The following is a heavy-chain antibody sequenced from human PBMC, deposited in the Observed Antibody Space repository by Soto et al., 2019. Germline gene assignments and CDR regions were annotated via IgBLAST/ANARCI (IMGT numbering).Heavy chain of an antibody. V-gene: IGHV1-69*13. Sequence: SVKVSCKASGGTFSSYAISWVRQAPGQGLEWMGGIIPIFGTANYAQKFQGRVTITADESTSTAYMELSSLRSEDTAVYYCARGRAYCGGDCQTDYYYYGMDVWGQGTTVTVSS. D-gene: IGHD2-21*02. CDR3: ARGRAYCGGDCQTDYYYYGMDV. CDR1: GGTFSSYA. CDR2: IIPIFGTA. J-gene: IGHJ6*02.